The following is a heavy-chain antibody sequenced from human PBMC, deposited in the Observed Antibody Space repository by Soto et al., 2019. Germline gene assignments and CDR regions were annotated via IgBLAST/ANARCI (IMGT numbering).Heavy chain of an antibody. Sequence: EVQLVESGGDFVQPGGSLTLSCVGSGFTFSNSWIHWFRQGPGKGLVWVSRINPDGSITNNADSVKGRFTISRDNAKNTVYLQMNSLTVEDTAVYYCAKAGSFRFDDWGQGTLVTVSS. V-gene: IGHV3-74*02. D-gene: IGHD3-10*01. CDR1: GFTFSNSW. CDR2: INPDGSIT. CDR3: AKAGSFRFDD. J-gene: IGHJ4*02.